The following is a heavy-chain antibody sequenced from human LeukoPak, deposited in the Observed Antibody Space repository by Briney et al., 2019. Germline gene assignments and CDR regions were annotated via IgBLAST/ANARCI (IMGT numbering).Heavy chain of an antibody. CDR3: ARHEHKAVAGDT. J-gene: IGHJ5*02. D-gene: IGHD6-19*01. CDR1: GGSISSYY. CDR2: LYHSGST. Sequence: PSETLSLTCTVSGGSISSYYWGWIRQPPGKGLEWIGNLYHSGSTYYNPSLKSRVTISVDTSKNQFSLKLTSVTAADTAMYYCARHEHKAVAGDTWGQGILVIVSS. V-gene: IGHV4-59*04.